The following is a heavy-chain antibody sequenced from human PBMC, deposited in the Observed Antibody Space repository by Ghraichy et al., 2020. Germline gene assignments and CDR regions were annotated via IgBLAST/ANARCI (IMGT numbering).Heavy chain of an antibody. CDR2: IKQDGSEK. V-gene: IGHV3-7*01. Sequence: CAASRFTFSSYWMGWVRQAPGKGLEWVANIKQDGSEKYYVDSVKGRFTISRDNAKNSLYLQMNSLRAEDTAVYYCARDSGFYYFDYWGQGTLATVSS. J-gene: IGHJ4*02. CDR3: ARDSGFYYFDY. D-gene: IGHD5-12*01. CDR1: RFTFSSYW.